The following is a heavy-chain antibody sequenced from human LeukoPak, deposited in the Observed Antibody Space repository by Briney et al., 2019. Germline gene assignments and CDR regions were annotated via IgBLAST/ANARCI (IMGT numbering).Heavy chain of an antibody. D-gene: IGHD5-12*01. Sequence: SETLSLTCTVSGGSISSSSYYWGWIRQPPGKGLEWIGSIYYSGSTYYNPSLKSRVTISVDTSKNQFSLKLSSVTAADTAVYYGARHPSGYDKKPFDYWGQGTLVTVSS. J-gene: IGHJ4*02. CDR2: IYYSGST. CDR3: ARHPSGYDKKPFDY. V-gene: IGHV4-39*01. CDR1: GGSISSSSYY.